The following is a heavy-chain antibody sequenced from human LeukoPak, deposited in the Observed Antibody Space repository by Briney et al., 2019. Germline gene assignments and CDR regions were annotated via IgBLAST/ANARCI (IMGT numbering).Heavy chain of an antibody. CDR3: ARFVDTAMVFDY. CDR2: IYYSGST. J-gene: IGHJ4*02. CDR1: GGSISSSSYY. D-gene: IGHD5-18*01. Sequence: KPSETLSLTCTVSGGSISSSSYYWGWIRQRPGKGLEWIGSIYYSGSTYYNPSLKSRVTISVDTSKNQFSLKLSSVTAADTAVYYCARFVDTAMVFDYWGQGTLVTVSS. V-gene: IGHV4-39*01.